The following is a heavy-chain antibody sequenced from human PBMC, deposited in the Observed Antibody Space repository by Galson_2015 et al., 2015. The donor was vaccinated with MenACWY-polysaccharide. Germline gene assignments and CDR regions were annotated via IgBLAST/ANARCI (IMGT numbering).Heavy chain of an antibody. CDR3: ARARLILSFYYYMDV. CDR2: IRRSSGTI. CDR1: GFTFSDYD. Sequence: SLRLSCAASGFTFSDYDINWVRQAPGKGLEWISFIRRSSGTIHYADSVKGRFTISRDNAKNSLFLQMNSLRDDDTAMYFCARARLILSFYYYMDVWGKGTKVSVSS. J-gene: IGHJ6*03. D-gene: IGHD2-15*01. V-gene: IGHV3-48*02.